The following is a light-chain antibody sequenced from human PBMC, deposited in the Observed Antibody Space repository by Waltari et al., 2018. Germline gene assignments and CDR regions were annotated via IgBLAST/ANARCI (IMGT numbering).Light chain of an antibody. J-gene: IGLJ2*01. CDR1: SNDVGRYNS. Sequence: QSALTQPASVSGSPGQSVTIFCTGTSNDVGRYNSVSWYQEHPGQAPRVIIYDVSDRPSGVSDRFSGSKSGNTASLTSSGLQAEDEADYYCSSQSSNNVVLFGGGTKLTVL. V-gene: IGLV2-14*01. CDR2: DVS. CDR3: SSQSSNNVVL.